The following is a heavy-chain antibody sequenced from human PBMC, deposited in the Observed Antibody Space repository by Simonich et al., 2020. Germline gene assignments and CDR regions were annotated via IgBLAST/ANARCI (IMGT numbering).Heavy chain of an antibody. CDR1: GFTFGDYA. D-gene: IGHD7-27*01. J-gene: IGHJ3*02. V-gene: IGHV3-49*04. Sequence: EVQLVESGGGLVQPGRSLRLSCTASGFTFGDYAMSWVRQAPGKGLEWVGFIRSKAYDGTTEYAASVKGRFTISRDDSKSIAYLQMNSLKTEDTAVYYCTRHLGIGAFDIWGQGTMVTVSS. CDR3: TRHLGIGAFDI. CDR2: IRSKAYDGTT.